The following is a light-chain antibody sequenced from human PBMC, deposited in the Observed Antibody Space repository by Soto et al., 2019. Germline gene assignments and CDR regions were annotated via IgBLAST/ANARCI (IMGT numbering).Light chain of an antibody. J-gene: IGLJ3*02. CDR2: EVS. V-gene: IGLV2-14*01. CDR3: SSYTSSSTFNWV. CDR1: SSDVGGYNY. Sequence: QSALTQPASVSGSPGQSITISCTGTSSDVGGYNYVSWYQQHPGKAPKLMIYEVSNRPSGVSNRFSGSKSGNTASLTISGLQAEDEADYYCSSYTSSSTFNWVFGGGTRSPS.